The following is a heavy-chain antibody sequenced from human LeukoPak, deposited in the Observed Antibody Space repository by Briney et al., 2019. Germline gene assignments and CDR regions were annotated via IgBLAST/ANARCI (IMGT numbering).Heavy chain of an antibody. CDR2: INHSGST. CDR3: ARDALESRGGGNGHKNAFDI. J-gene: IGHJ3*02. Sequence: SETLSLTCAVYGGSFSGYYWSWIRQPPGKGLEWIGEINHSGSTNYNPSLKSRVTISVDTSKNQFSLKLSSVTAADTAVYYCARDALESRGGGNGHKNAFDIWGQGTMVTVSS. D-gene: IGHD2-15*01. V-gene: IGHV4-34*01. CDR1: GGSFSGYY.